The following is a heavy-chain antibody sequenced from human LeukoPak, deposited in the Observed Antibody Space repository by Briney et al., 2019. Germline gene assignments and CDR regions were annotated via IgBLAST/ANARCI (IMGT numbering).Heavy chain of an antibody. CDR1: GFTFSSYE. CDR3: ARDLSGYDYFDY. J-gene: IGHJ4*02. CDR2: ISSSGSTI. Sequence: PGGSLRLSCAASGFTFSSYEMNWVRQAPGKGLEWVSYISSSGSTIYYADSVKGRFTISRDNAKNSLYLQMNSLRAEDTAVYYYARDLSGYDYFDYWGQGTLVTVSS. D-gene: IGHD5-12*01. V-gene: IGHV3-48*03.